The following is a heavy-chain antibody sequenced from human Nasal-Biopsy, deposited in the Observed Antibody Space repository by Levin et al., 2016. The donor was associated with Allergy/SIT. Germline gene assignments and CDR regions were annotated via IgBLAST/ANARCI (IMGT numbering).Heavy chain of an antibody. CDR3: AKAHTSYYDSSAYCPGY. D-gene: IGHD3-22*01. CDR2: ISYDGSYK. V-gene: IGHV3-30*18. Sequence: GGSLRLSCAASGFTFSSYGMHWVRQAPGKGLEWVALISYDGSYKYYADSVKGRFTISRDNSKNTLYLQVNSLRAEDTAVYYCAKAHTSYYDSSAYCPGYWGQGTLVTVSS. CDR1: GFTFSSYG. J-gene: IGHJ4*02.